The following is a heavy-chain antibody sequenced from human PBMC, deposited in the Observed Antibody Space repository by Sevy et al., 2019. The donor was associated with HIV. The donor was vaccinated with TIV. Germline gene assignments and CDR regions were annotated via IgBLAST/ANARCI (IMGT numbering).Heavy chain of an antibody. CDR2: FSFGCGKI. CDR3: AREGCTKPHDY. J-gene: IGHJ4*02. D-gene: IGHD2-8*01. V-gene: IGHV3-23*01. Sequence: GGSLRLSCAASGFTFSSYATSWVRQAPGKGLEWVSTFSFGCGKINYADSVKGRFTISRDNSKNTLYLQMHSLRAEDTAVYYCAREGCTKPHDYWGQGTLVTVSS. CDR1: GFTFSSYA.